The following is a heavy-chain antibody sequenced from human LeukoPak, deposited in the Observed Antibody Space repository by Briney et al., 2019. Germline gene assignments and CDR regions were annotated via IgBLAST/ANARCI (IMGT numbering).Heavy chain of an antibody. CDR3: ARRLMYYYDSSGYDVAFDI. D-gene: IGHD3-22*01. J-gene: IGHJ3*02. V-gene: IGHV5-51*01. Sequence: GESLQISCKGSGYTFTSYWIGWVRQMPGKGLGWMGIIYPGDSDTTYSPSFQGQVTISADKSITTAYLQWSSLKASDTAIYYCARRLMYYYDSSGYDVAFDIWGQGTMVTVSS. CDR2: IYPGDSDT. CDR1: GYTFTSYW.